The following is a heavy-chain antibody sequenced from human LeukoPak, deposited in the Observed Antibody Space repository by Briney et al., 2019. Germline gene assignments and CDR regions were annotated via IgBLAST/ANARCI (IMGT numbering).Heavy chain of an antibody. J-gene: IGHJ4*02. Sequence: GGSLRLSCAASGFTFSSYAMSWVRQAPGKGLEWVSAISVSGNTYHADSVKGRFTISRDSSKNTLYLQMNRLRAEDAAVYYCAKAPVTTCSGAYCYPFDYWGQGTLATVSS. V-gene: IGHV3-23*01. CDR3: AKAPVTTCSGAYCYPFDY. CDR2: ISVSGNT. CDR1: GFTFSSYA. D-gene: IGHD2-21*01.